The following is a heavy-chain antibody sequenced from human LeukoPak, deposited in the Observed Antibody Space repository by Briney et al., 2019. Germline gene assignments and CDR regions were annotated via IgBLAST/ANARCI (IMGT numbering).Heavy chain of an antibody. Sequence: GGSLRLSCAASGFTFSDYYMSWIRQAPGKGLEWVSYISSGGSSIYYADSVKGRFTISRDNAKNSLYLQMNSLRVEDTAVYHCARGSGYSSGWFEYWGQGSLVTVSS. V-gene: IGHV3-11*01. J-gene: IGHJ4*02. CDR3: ARGSGYSSGWFEY. CDR2: ISSGGSSI. D-gene: IGHD6-19*01. CDR1: GFTFSDYY.